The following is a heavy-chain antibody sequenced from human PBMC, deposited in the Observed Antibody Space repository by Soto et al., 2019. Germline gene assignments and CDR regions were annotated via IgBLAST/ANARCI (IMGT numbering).Heavy chain of an antibody. CDR3: SRIRGWGLLGPHDY. CDR2: IFSNDAK. CDR1: GFSLSNARMS. V-gene: IGHV2-26*01. J-gene: IGHJ4*02. D-gene: IGHD2-21*01. Sequence: QVTLKESGPVLVKPTETLTLTCTVSGFSLSNARMSVIWIRQPPGKALEWLAHIFSNDAKSYSASLKSRLTIFKDTSKIQLVLTMTNMDTVDTVTYYWSRIRGWGLLGPHDYWGQGTLVTVSS.